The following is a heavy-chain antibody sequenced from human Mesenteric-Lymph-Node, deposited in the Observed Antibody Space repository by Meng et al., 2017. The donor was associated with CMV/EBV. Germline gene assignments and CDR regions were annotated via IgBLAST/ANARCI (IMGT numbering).Heavy chain of an antibody. Sequence: GSLRLSCAASGFTFSTYEMNWVRQAPGKGLEWLSYISSSSSTIHYADSVKGRFTISRDNAKNSLYLQMNSLRAEDTAIYYCARDMSNWYSDWHMDVWGQGTTVTVSS. V-gene: IGHV3-48*03. CDR3: ARDMSNWYSDWHMDV. CDR1: GFTFSTYE. CDR2: ISSSSSTI. D-gene: IGHD6-13*01. J-gene: IGHJ6*02.